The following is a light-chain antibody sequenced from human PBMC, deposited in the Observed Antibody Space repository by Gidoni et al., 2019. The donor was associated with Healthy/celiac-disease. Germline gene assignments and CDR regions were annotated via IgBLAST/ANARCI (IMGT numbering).Light chain of an antibody. V-gene: IGKV3-20*01. CDR2: GAS. CDR1: QSVSSSY. Sequence: LVFTQSPGTLSLSPGERATLSCRASQSVSSSYLAWYQQKPGQAPRLLIYGASSRANGIPDRFSGSGSGTDFTLTISRLEPEDFAVYYCQQYGSSPKTFGQGTKVEIK. CDR3: QQYGSSPKT. J-gene: IGKJ1*01.